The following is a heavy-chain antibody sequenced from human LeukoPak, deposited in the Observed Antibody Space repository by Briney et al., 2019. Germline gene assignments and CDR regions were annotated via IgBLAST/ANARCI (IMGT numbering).Heavy chain of an antibody. D-gene: IGHD4-23*01. V-gene: IGHV1-18*01. CDR2: INAYNGNK. Sequence: ASVKVSCKASGYTFTSYGISWVRQAPGQGLEWMGWINAYNGNKNYAQKLQGRVTMTTDTSTSTAHMKLRSLRSDGTAVYYCARDNLGLRWLFDYWGQGTLVTASS. J-gene: IGHJ4*02. CDR3: ARDNLGLRWLFDY. CDR1: GYTFTSYG.